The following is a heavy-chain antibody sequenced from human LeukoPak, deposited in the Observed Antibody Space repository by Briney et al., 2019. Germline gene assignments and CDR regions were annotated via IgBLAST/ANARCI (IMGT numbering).Heavy chain of an antibody. D-gene: IGHD3-10*02. CDR2: MSFDGTHI. CDR3: ARCSGYGMDV. CDR1: GFTFGTYA. J-gene: IGHJ6*02. V-gene: IGHV3-30-3*01. Sequence: PGGSLRISCATSGFTFGTYAMHWVRQAPGKGMEWVAVMSFDGTHIYYADSVKGRFTISRDNSKNTLYLQMNSLRAEDTAVYYCARCSGYGMDVWGQGTTVTVSS.